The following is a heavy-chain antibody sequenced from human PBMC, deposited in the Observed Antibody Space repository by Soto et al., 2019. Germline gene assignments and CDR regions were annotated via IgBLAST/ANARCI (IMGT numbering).Heavy chain of an antibody. D-gene: IGHD4-17*01. CDR1: GFTFSSYA. Sequence: EVQLLESGGGLVQPGGSLRLSCAAPGFTFSSYAMNWVRQAPGKGLEWVSTISGSDGGTYYADSVKGRFTISSDNSKNTLYLQMNSLRAEDTAVYYCAKVGWNTMTTVTKGYFQHWGQGTLVTVSS. V-gene: IGHV3-23*01. CDR3: AKVGWNTMTTVTKGYFQH. J-gene: IGHJ1*01. CDR2: ISGSDGGT.